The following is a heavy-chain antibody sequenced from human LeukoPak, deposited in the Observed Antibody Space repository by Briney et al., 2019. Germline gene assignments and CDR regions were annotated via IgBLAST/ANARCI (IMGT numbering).Heavy chain of an antibody. CDR2: INHSGST. CDR3: ARGGMGLRFLEWLFNGMDV. D-gene: IGHD3-3*01. V-gene: IGHV4-34*01. Sequence: SETLSLTCAVYGGSFGGYYWSWIRQPPGKGLEWIGEINHSGSTNYNPSLKSRVTISVDTSKNQFSLKLSSVTAADTAVYYCARGGMGLRFLEWLFNGMDVWGQGTTVTVSS. CDR1: GGSFGGYY. J-gene: IGHJ6*02.